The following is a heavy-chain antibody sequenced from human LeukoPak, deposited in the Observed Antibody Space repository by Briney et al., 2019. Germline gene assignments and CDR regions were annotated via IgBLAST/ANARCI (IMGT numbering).Heavy chain of an antibody. V-gene: IGHV3-23*01. CDR1: GFTFSSYG. Sequence: GGSLRLSCAASGFTFSSYGTHWVRQAPGKGLEWVSAISGSGGSTYYADSVKGRFTISRDNSKNTLYLQMNSLRAEDTAVYYCAKDRGPTGYYPIDYWGQGTLVTVSS. J-gene: IGHJ4*02. D-gene: IGHD3-9*01. CDR3: AKDRGPTGYYPIDY. CDR2: ISGSGGST.